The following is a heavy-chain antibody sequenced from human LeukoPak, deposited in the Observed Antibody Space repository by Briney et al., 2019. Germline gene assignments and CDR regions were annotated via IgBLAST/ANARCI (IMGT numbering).Heavy chain of an antibody. Sequence: SETLSLTCTVSGGSISSYYWSWIRQPPGKGLEWIGYIYYSGCTNYNPSLKSRVTISVDTSKNQFSLKLSSVTAADTAVYYCARGYSSPLHFDYWGQGTLVTVSS. V-gene: IGHV4-59*01. CDR1: GGSISSYY. CDR3: ARGYSSPLHFDY. J-gene: IGHJ4*02. D-gene: IGHD6-13*01. CDR2: IYYSGCT.